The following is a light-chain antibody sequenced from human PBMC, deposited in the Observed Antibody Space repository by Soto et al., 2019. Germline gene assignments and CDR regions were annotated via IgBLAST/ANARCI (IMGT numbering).Light chain of an antibody. CDR3: QQSNNWYT. J-gene: IGKJ2*01. V-gene: IGKV3-15*01. CDR1: QSVSSN. Sequence: EIVMTQSPATLSVSPGERATLSCWASQSVSSNLAWYQHKPGQAPRLLIYGASSRATGVPARFSGSGSGTEFTLTISSLQSEDFAVYYCQQSNNWYTFGQGTKLEIK. CDR2: GAS.